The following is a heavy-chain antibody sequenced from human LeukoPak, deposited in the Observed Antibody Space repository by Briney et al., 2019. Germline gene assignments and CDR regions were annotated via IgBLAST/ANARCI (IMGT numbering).Heavy chain of an antibody. CDR1: GYTFTSYG. CDR3: ARTRGYSGYDHLEFDY. J-gene: IGHJ4*02. CDR2: ISAYNGNT. D-gene: IGHD5-12*01. Sequence: ASVKVSCKASGYTFTSYGISWVRQAPGQGLEWMGWISAYNGNTNYAQKLQGRVTMTTDTSTSTAYMELRSLRSDDTAVYYCARTRGYSGYDHLEFDYWGQGTLVTVSS. V-gene: IGHV1-18*01.